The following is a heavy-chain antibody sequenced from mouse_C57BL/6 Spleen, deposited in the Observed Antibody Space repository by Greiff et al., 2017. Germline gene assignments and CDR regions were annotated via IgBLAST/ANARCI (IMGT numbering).Heavy chain of an antibody. Sequence: QVQLQQPGAELVKPGASVKLSCKASGYTFTSYWMQWVKQRPGQGLEWIGEIDPSDSYTNYNQKFKGKATLTVDTSSSTAYMQLSSLTSEDSAVYYCARKLLLGLPMDYWGQGTSVTVSS. D-gene: IGHD4-1*01. CDR1: GYTFTSYW. CDR3: ARKLLLGLPMDY. V-gene: IGHV1-50*01. CDR2: IDPSDSYT. J-gene: IGHJ4*01.